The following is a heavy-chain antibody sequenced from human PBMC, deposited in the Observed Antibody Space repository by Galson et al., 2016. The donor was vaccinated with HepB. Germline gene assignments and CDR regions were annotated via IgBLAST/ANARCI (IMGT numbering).Heavy chain of an antibody. D-gene: IGHD6-19*01. CDR3: ARRGQWLPDY. CDR1: GVSISRNKYY. CDR2: IYYSGTT. J-gene: IGHJ4*02. V-gene: IGHV4-39*01. Sequence: LSLTCTVSGVSISRNKYYWGWIRQPPGRGLEWIGSIYYSGTTYYNPSLKSRVTLSIDTSKNQFSLKLSTVTAADTAVYYCARRGQWLPDYWGQGTLVTVSS.